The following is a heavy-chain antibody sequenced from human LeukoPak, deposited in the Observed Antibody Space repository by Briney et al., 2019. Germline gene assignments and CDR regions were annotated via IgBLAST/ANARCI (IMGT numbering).Heavy chain of an antibody. CDR2: INHSGST. CDR3: ARRYYYGSGSYYDFDY. Sequence: PSETLSLTCAVYGGSFSGYYWSWIRQPPGKGLEWIGEINHSGSTNYHPSLKSRVTISVDTSKNQFSLKLSSVTAADTAVYYCARRYYYGSGSYYDFDYWGQGTLVTVSS. V-gene: IGHV4-34*01. D-gene: IGHD3-10*01. CDR1: GGSFSGYY. J-gene: IGHJ4*02.